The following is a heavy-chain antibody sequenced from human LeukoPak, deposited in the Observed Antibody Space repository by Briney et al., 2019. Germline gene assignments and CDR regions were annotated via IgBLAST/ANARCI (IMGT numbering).Heavy chain of an antibody. CDR2: INHSGST. CDR1: GGSFSGYY. V-gene: IGHV4-34*01. J-gene: IGHJ4*02. D-gene: IGHD3-22*01. Sequence: MPSETLSLTCAVYGGSFSGYYWSWNRQPPGKGLEWIGEINHSGSTNYNPSLKSRVTISVDTSKNQFSLKLSSVTAADTAVYYCARGRSPRQGYYDSSGFTRRGAYFDYWGQGTLVTVSS. CDR3: ARGRSPRQGYYDSSGFTRRGAYFDY.